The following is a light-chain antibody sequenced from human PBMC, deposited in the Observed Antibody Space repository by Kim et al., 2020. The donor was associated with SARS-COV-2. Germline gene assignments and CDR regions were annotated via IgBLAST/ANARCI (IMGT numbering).Light chain of an antibody. CDR3: QQYENWPPYT. J-gene: IGKJ2*01. V-gene: IGKV3-15*01. Sequence: EIVMTQSPATLSVSPGERVTLSCTASQSVNSTLAWYQQRRGQSPTLLIFGASTRATGVPARFSGRGFGTEFSFTISSLQSEDFASYFCQQYENWPPYTFGQGTKLEI. CDR1: QSVNST. CDR2: GAS.